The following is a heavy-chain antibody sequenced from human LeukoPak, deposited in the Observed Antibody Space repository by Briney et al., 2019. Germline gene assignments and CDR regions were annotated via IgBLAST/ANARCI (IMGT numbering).Heavy chain of an antibody. CDR1: GGSISSYY. Sequence: SSETLSLTCTVSGGSISSYYWSWIRQPPGKGLEWIGYIYYSGSTNYNPSLKSRATISVDTSKNQFSLKLSSVTAADTAVYYCARVGTSIAALGRFDPWGQGTLVTVSS. CDR2: IYYSGST. D-gene: IGHD6-6*01. V-gene: IGHV4-59*01. CDR3: ARVGTSIAALGRFDP. J-gene: IGHJ5*02.